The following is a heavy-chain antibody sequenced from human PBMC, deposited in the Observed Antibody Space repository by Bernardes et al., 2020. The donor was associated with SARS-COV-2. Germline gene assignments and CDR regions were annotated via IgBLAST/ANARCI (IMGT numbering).Heavy chain of an antibody. D-gene: IGHD3-3*01. J-gene: IGHJ5*02. CDR1: GFTFSSYA. CDR3: AKLPIFGVVIIRGWFDP. Sequence: GGSLRLSCAASGFTFSSYAMSWVRQAPGKGLEWVSAISGSGGSTYYADSVKGRFTISRDNSKNTLYLQMNSLRAEDTAVYYCAKLPIFGVVIIRGWFDPWGQGTLVTVSS. CDR2: ISGSGGST. V-gene: IGHV3-23*01.